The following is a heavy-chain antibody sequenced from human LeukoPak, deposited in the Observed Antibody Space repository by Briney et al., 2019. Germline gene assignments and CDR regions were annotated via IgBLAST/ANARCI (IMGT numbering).Heavy chain of an antibody. CDR3: ARVGYSSSWYIDY. V-gene: IGHV3-74*01. D-gene: IGHD6-13*01. CDR1: GFTFSNYG. CDR2: INSDGGNT. J-gene: IGHJ4*02. Sequence: PGRSLRLSCAASGFTFSNYGMHWVRQAPGKGLVWVSRINSDGGNTVYADSVKGRFTISRDNAKNTLYLQMNSLRAEDTAVYYCARVGYSSSWYIDYWGQGTLVTVSS.